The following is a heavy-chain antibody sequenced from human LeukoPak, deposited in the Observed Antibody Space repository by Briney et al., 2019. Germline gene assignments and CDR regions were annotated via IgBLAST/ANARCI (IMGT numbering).Heavy chain of an antibody. CDR1: GFTFTSYG. Sequence: GGSLRHSCAASGFTFTSYGMNWVRQAPGKGLEWVSSISSSSSYIYYADPVKGRFTISRDNAKNSLYLQMNSLRADDTAVYYCAREAADTIGYSFDYWGQPRQLTVSS. V-gene: IGHV3-21*01. J-gene: IGHJ4*02. CDR2: ISSSSSYI. CDR3: AREAADTIGYSFDY. D-gene: IGHD3-22*01.